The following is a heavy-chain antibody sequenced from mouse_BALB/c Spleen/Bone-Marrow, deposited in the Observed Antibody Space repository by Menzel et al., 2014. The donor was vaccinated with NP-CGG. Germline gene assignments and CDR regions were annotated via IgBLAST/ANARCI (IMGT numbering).Heavy chain of an antibody. CDR2: IYPGDGDT. J-gene: IGHJ4*01. CDR3: ASPYGNYDAMDY. V-gene: IGHV1-87*01. Sequence: VQLQQSGAELARPGASVKLSCKASGYTFTCYWMQWVKQRPGQGLEWIGAIYPGDGDTRYTQKFRGKATLTADKSSNTAYMQLSSLTSEDSAVYFCASPYGNYDAMDYWGQGTSVTVSS. D-gene: IGHD2-1*01. CDR1: GYTFTCYW.